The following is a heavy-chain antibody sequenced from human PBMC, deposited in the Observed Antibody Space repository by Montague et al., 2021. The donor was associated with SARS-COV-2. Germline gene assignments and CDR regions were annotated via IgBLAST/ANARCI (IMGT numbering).Heavy chain of an antibody. J-gene: IGHJ4*02. CDR2: IKSKTDGGTT. V-gene: IGHV3-15*01. CDR1: VFTFSNAW. D-gene: IGHD3-22*01. Sequence: SLRLSCAASVFTFSNAWMSWVRQAPGKGLEWVGRIKSKTDGGTTDYAAPVKGRFTISRDDSKNTLYLQMNSLKPEDTAVYYCTTDLRYYYDSSGYYYAYHDYWGQGTLVTVSS. CDR3: TTDLRYYYDSSGYYYAYHDY.